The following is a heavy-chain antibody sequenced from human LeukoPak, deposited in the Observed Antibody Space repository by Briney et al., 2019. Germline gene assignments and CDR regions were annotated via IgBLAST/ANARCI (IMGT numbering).Heavy chain of an antibody. CDR2: IYYSGST. D-gene: IGHD6-13*01. CDR1: GGSISSSSYY. V-gene: IGHV4-39*07. CDR3: ARPPLYSSSWYSTPRYFQH. J-gene: IGHJ1*01. Sequence: PSETLSLTCTVSGGSISSSSYYWGWIRQPPGKGLEWIGSIYYSGSTYYNPSLKSRVTISVDTSKNQFSLKLSSVTAADTAVYYCARPPLYSSSWYSTPRYFQHWGQGTLVTVSS.